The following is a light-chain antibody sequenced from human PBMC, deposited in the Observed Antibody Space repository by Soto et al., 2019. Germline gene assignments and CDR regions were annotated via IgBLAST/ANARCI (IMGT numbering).Light chain of an antibody. CDR2: EVR. J-gene: IGLJ3*02. CDR3: SAYTARSTLV. CDR1: MRDVGAYNL. Sequence: QSALTQPASVSGSAGQSITISCSGTMRDVGAYNLVSWYQQHPGTAPKLIIYEVRNRPSGISSRFSGSRSGNTASLTISGLQSEDEGDYYFSAYTARSTLVFGGWTKVTVL. V-gene: IGLV2-14*01.